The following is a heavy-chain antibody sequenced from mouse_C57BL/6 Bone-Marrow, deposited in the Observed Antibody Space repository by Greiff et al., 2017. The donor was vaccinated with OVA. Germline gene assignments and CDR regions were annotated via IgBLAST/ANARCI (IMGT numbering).Heavy chain of an antibody. CDR2: ISSCGDYI. D-gene: IGHD2-1*01. V-gene: IGHV5-9-1*02. CDR1: GFTFSSYA. J-gene: IGHJ4*01. CDR3: TRLLDAMDY. Sequence: VKLMESGEGLVKPGGSLKLSCAASGFTFSSYAMSWVRQTPEKRLEWVAYISSCGDYIYYADTVKGRFTISRDNARNTLYLQMSSLKSEDTAMYYCTRLLDAMDYWGQGTSVTVSS.